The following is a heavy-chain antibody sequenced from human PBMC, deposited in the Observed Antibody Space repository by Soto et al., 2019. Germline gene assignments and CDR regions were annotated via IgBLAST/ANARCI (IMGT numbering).Heavy chain of an antibody. CDR3: ARGSSELHCSGGSCYSSRGWFDP. D-gene: IGHD2-15*01. V-gene: IGHV1-2*04. CDR1: GYTFTGYY. Sequence: ASVKVSCKASGYTFTGYYMHWVRQAPGQGLEWMGWINPNSGGTNYAQKFQGWVTMTRDTSISTAYMELSRLRSDDTAVYYCARGSSELHCSGGSCYSSRGWFDPWGQGTLVTVSS. J-gene: IGHJ5*02. CDR2: INPNSGGT.